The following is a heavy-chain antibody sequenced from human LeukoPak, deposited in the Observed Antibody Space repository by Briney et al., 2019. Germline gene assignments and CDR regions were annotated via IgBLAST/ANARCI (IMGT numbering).Heavy chain of an antibody. CDR2: INHSGST. V-gene: IGHV4-39*07. J-gene: IGHJ4*02. Sequence: SETLSLTCTVSGGSISSGDYYWSWIRQPPGKGLEWIGEINHSGSTNYNPSLKSRVTISVDTSKNQFSLKLSSVTAADTAVYYCARGEPIAAAGTSLYRYWGQGTLVTVSS. CDR1: GGSISSGDYY. CDR3: ARGEPIAAAGTSLYRY. D-gene: IGHD6-13*01.